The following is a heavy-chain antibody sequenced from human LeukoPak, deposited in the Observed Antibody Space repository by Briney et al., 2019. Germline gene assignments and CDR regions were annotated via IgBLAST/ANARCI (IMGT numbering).Heavy chain of an antibody. Sequence: GGSLRLSCAASGFTFSSYSMNWVRQAPGKGLEWVSSISSSSSYIYYADSVKGRFTISRDNAKNSLYLQMNSLRAEDTAVYYCTTGATVTWLGEDFDYWGQGTLVTVSS. CDR2: ISSSSSYI. J-gene: IGHJ4*02. V-gene: IGHV3-21*03. D-gene: IGHD4-17*01. CDR3: TTGATVTWLGEDFDY. CDR1: GFTFSSYS.